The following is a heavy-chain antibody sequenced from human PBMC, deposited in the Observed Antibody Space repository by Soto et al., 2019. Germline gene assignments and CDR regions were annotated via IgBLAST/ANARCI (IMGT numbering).Heavy chain of an antibody. CDR2: IYYSGST. Sequence: ASETLSLTCTVSGGSITSYYWSWIRQPPGKGLEWIGYIYYSGSTNYNPSLKSRVAISVDTSKNQFSLKLSSMTAADTAVYYCARDAYSSGYYSFDYWGQGALVTVSS. CDR3: ARDAYSSGYYSFDY. J-gene: IGHJ4*02. CDR1: GGSITSYY. V-gene: IGHV4-59*01. D-gene: IGHD6-19*01.